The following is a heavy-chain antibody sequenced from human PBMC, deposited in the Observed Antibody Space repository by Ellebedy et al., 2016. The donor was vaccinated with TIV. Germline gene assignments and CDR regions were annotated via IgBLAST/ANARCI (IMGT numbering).Heavy chain of an antibody. CDR3: ASSSHYYYDSSGYYTFDY. V-gene: IGHV1-18*04. D-gene: IGHD3-22*01. Sequence: AASVKVSCKASGYTFTSYGISWVRQAPGQGLEWMGWISAYNGNTNYAQKLQGRVTMTTDTSTSTAYMELRSLRSDDTAVYHCASSSHYYYDSSGYYTFDYWGQGTLVTVSS. CDR1: GYTFTSYG. J-gene: IGHJ4*02. CDR2: ISAYNGNT.